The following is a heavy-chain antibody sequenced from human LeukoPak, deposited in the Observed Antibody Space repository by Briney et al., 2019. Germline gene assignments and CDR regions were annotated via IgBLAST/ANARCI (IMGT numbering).Heavy chain of an antibody. V-gene: IGHV4-39*07. CDR1: GGSISSSSYY. CDR3: ATGRYSRSWYGSHASDI. CDR2: IYYSGST. J-gene: IGHJ3*02. Sequence: SETLSLTCTVSGGSISSSSYYWGWIRQPPGKGLEWIGSIYYSGSTYYNPSLKSRVTISVDTSKNQFSLKLSSVTAADTAVYYCATGRYSRSWYGSHASDIWGEGTMVTASS. D-gene: IGHD6-13*01.